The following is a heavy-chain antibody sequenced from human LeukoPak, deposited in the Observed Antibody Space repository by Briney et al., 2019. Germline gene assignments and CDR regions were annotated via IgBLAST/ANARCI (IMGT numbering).Heavy chain of an antibody. J-gene: IGHJ4*02. D-gene: IGHD3-16*01. CDR2: ISYDGGDK. CDR1: GFSLNNYA. V-gene: IGHV3-30*18. CDR3: VKEGVEYSYSYGDY. Sequence: GKSLRLSCAASGFSLNNYAMYWVRQAPGKGLEWVALISYDGGDKYYAESMKGRITISRDNAENTLYLQMNNLRPDDTAFYFCVKEGVEYSYSYGDYWGQGTLVTVSS.